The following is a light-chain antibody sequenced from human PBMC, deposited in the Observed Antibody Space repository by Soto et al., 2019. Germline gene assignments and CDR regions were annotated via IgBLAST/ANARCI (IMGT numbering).Light chain of an antibody. CDR3: QQSYNTPRT. CDR1: LTISSY. Sequence: DIQMTQSPSSLSAFVGDRVTITCRASLTISSYLNWYQQKSGKAPKLLISAASSLESGVPPRFSGSGSGTDFTLTITSLQPEDFATYYCQQSYNTPRTFGQGTKVDIK. V-gene: IGKV1-39*01. CDR2: AAS. J-gene: IGKJ1*01.